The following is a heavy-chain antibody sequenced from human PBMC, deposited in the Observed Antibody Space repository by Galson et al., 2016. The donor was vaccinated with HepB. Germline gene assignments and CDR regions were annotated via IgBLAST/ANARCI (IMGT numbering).Heavy chain of an antibody. V-gene: IGHV3-23*01. CDR2: IAGSGAPT. J-gene: IGHJ4*02. CDR3: ARGYTSGVPFW. Sequence: SLRLSCAASGFTFNIYAMSWVRQAPGKGLEWVAAIAGSGAPTNYADSAKGRFTISRDTSSQTLFLEASDLRAEDTGIYYCARGYTSGVPFWWGQGTLVTVSS. CDR1: GFTFNIYA. D-gene: IGHD2-8*01.